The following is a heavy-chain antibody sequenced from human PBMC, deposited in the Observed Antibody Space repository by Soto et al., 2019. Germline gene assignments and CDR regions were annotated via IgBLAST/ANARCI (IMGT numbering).Heavy chain of an antibody. D-gene: IGHD3-3*01. J-gene: IGHJ6*02. CDR2: ISAYNGNT. CDR3: ARDLPFLESSPQPSLYYYYGMDV. Sequence: ASAKVSCKASGYTFTSYGISWVRQAPVQGLEWMGWISAYNGNTNYAQKLQGRVTMTTDTSKSTAYMELRSLRSDDTAVYYCARDLPFLESSPQPSLYYYYGMDVWGQGTTVTVSS. CDR1: GYTFTSYG. V-gene: IGHV1-18*04.